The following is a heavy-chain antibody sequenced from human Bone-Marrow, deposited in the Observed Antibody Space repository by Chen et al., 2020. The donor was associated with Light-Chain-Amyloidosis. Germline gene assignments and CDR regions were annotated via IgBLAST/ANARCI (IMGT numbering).Heavy chain of an antibody. D-gene: IGHD4-17*01. CDR2: ISSGSTYI. CDR1: GFTFSAYA. Sequence: EVQLVESGGGLVKPGGSLRLSCAASGFTFSAYAMNWVRQAPGKGLEWVSSISSGSTYIFYTTSVKGRFTISRDNAKNSLFLQMNSLGGEDTAVYYCASGLYGDYADFWGQGTLVTVSS. CDR3: ASGLYGDYADF. J-gene: IGHJ4*02. V-gene: IGHV3-21*02.